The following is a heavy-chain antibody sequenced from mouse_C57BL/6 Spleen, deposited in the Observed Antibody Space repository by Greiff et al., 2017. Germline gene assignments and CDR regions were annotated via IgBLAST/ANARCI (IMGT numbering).Heavy chain of an antibody. CDR2: IDPSDSET. V-gene: IGHV1-52*01. J-gene: IGHJ3*01. CDR1: GYTFTSYW. Sequence: QVQLQQSGAELVRPGSSVKLSCKASGYTFTSYWMHWVKQRPIQGLEWIGNIDPSDSETHYNQKFKDKATLTVDKSSSTAYMQLSSLTSEDSAVYYCARDSNYGGFAYWGQGTLVTVSA. CDR3: ARDSNYGGFAY. D-gene: IGHD2-5*01.